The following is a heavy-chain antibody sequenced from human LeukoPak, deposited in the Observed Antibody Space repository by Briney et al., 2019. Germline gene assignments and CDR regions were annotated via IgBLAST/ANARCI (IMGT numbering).Heavy chain of an antibody. CDR3: ARLEQLTILGVVGWFDP. CDR2: IYYSGST. D-gene: IGHD3-3*01. Sequence: SETLSLTCTVSGGSISSSSYYWGWIRQPPGKGLEWIGSIYYSGSTYYNPSLKSRVTISVDTSKNQFSLKLSSVTAADTAVYYCARLEQLTILGVVGWFDPWGQGTLVTVSS. J-gene: IGHJ5*02. CDR1: GGSISSSSYY. V-gene: IGHV4-39*01.